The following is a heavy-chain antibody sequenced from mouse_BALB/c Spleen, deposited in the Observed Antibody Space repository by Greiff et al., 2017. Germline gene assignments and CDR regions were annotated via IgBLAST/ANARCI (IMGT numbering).Heavy chain of an antibody. Sequence: EVQLQESGGGLVKPGGSLKLSCAASGFTFSDYYMYWVRQTPEKRLEWVATISDGGSYTYYPDSVKGRFTISRDNAKNNLYLQMSSLKSEDTAMYYCARVIYYDTLCAYWGQGTLVTVSA. CDR1: GFTFSDYY. CDR2: ISDGGSYT. D-gene: IGHD2-4*01. CDR3: ARVIYYDTLCAY. J-gene: IGHJ3*01. V-gene: IGHV5-4*02.